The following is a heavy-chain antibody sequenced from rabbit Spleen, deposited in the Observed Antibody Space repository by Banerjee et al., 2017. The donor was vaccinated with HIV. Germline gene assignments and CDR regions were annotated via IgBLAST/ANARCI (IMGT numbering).Heavy chain of an antibody. J-gene: IGHJ4*01. V-gene: IGHV1S45*01. Sequence: QEQLVESGGGLVQPEGSLTLTCKASGVSFSLSSYMCWVRQAPGKGLEWIACIDSGSSGFTYFATWAKGRFTISKTSSTTVTLKVTSLTAADTATYFCARDSDTTFYYHYFDLWGQGTLVTVS. CDR2: IDSGSSGFT. CDR1: GVSFSLSSY. D-gene: IGHD1-1*01. CDR3: ARDSDTTFYYHYFDL.